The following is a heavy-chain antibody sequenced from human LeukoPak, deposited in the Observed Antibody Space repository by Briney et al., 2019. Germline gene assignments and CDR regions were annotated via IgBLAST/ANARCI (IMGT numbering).Heavy chain of an antibody. D-gene: IGHD5-12*01. CDR1: GFTLSYYG. J-gene: IGHJ4*02. CDR2: IWYDGSNK. Sequence: TGGSLRLSCAASGFTLSYYGTHWVRQAPGKGLEWVAVIWYDGSNKYYADSVKGRFTISRDNSKNTLYLQMNSLRAEDTAVYYCARDSGYPLHYFDYWGQGPLVTVSS. V-gene: IGHV3-33*01. CDR3: ARDSGYPLHYFDY.